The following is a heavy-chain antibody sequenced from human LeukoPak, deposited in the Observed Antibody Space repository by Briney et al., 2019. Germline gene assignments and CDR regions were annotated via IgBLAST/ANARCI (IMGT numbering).Heavy chain of an antibody. CDR1: GYTFSSYG. CDR3: ARDRPRELCYYDPGDAFDI. Sequence: GASVKVSCKTSGYTFSSYGISWVRQAPGQGLEWMGWISGHTGNTNYAQKFQGRITMTTDTSTSTAYMELKSLRSDDTAVYYCARDRPRELCYYDPGDAFDIWGQGTMVTVSS. D-gene: IGHD3-22*01. J-gene: IGHJ3*02. CDR2: ISGHTGNT. V-gene: IGHV1-18*01.